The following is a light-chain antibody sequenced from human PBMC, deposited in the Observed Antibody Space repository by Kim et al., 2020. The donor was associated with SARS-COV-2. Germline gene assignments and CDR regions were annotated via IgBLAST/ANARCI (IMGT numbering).Light chain of an antibody. J-gene: IGLJ1*01. CDR1: KLGDKY. CDR3: QAWDRNTGV. Sequence: SYELTQPPXXSVSPGQTVSITCSGDKLGDKYVCWYQQRPGQSPLVVIYQDTKRPSGIPERFSGSNSGNTATLTIRGTQAMDEADYYCQAWDRNTGVFGTG. CDR2: QDT. V-gene: IGLV3-1*01.